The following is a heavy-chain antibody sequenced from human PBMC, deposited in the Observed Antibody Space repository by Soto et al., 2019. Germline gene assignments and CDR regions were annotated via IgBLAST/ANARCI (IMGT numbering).Heavy chain of an antibody. D-gene: IGHD4-17*01. V-gene: IGHV3-23*01. CDR2: ITDNGGST. Sequence: GGSLRLSCAASGFTFITYWMKWVRQTPGKGLMWVSLITDNGGSTYYADSVKGRFTISRDNTKNTLFLQMNSLRAEDTAVYYCAKERATTTAFDYWGQGALVTVSS. CDR1: GFTFITYW. J-gene: IGHJ4*02. CDR3: AKERATTTAFDY.